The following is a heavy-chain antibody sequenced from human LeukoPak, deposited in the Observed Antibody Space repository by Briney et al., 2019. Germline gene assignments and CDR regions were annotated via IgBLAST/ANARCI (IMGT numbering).Heavy chain of an antibody. D-gene: IGHD3-22*01. CDR1: GYSFSGYY. Sequence: ASVKLSFTASGYSFSGYYVQWVRQAPGQGLERMGWINPNSGATIYAKKFRASVTITRDTSINTAYMELSRLTSDDTALYYCATDSRGYYYDMDVWGQGTTVTVSS. J-gene: IGHJ6*02. CDR3: ATDSRGYYYDMDV. CDR2: INPNSGAT. V-gene: IGHV1-2*02.